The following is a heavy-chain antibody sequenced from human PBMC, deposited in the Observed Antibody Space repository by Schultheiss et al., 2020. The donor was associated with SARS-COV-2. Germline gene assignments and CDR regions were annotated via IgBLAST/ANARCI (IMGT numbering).Heavy chain of an antibody. Sequence: GSLRLSCAVYGGSFSGYYWSWIRQPPGKGLEWIGEINHSGSTNYNPSLKSRVTISVDTSKNQFSLKLSSVTAADTAVYYCARRPWYYYGMDVWGQGTTVTVSS. CDR1: GGSFSGYY. CDR3: ARRPWYYYGMDV. CDR2: INHSGST. V-gene: IGHV4-34*01. J-gene: IGHJ6*02.